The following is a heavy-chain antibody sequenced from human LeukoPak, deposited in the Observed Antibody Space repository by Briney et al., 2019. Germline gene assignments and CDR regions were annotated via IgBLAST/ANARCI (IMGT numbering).Heavy chain of an antibody. V-gene: IGHV1-8*01. J-gene: IGHJ6*03. CDR2: MNPNSGNT. D-gene: IGHD5-12*01. CDR1: GYTFTSYD. Sequence: ASVKVFCKASGYTFTSYDINWVRQATGQGLEWMGWMNPNSGNTGYAQKFQGRVTMTRNTSISTAYMELSSLRSEDTAVYYCARGKRLRRTVYYYYYMDVWGKGTTVTVSS. CDR3: ARGKRLRRTVYYYYYMDV.